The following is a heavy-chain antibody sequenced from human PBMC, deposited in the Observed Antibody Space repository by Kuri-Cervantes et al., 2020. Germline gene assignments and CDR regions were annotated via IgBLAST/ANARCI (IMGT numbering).Heavy chain of an antibody. D-gene: IGHD4-11*01. CDR3: AKPSMGYSNYLGNDY. CDR1: EFTFSGYW. J-gene: IGHJ4*02. V-gene: IGHV3-7*01. CDR2: TNEDGSEK. Sequence: GGSLRLSCEASEFTFSGYWMTWVRQAPGKGLEWVADTNEDGSEKYYVDSVKGRFAISRDNAKNSLYLQMNSLRAEDTAVYYCAKPSMGYSNYLGNDYWGQGTLVTVSS.